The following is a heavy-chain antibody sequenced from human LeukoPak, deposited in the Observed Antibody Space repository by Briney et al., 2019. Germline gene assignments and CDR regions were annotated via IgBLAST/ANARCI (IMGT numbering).Heavy chain of an antibody. V-gene: IGHV4-34*01. CDR2: IDHQGST. CDR3: AWTRDGYLRY. CDR1: GGASSGYY. J-gene: IGHJ4*02. D-gene: IGHD5-24*01. Sequence: SETLSLTCAVYGGASSGYYGTWMRQAPGKGLEWIGEIDHQGSTNYNPSLKSRVTISVDTSKSQFSLRLSSVTAADTAVYYCAWTRDGYLRYWGQGTLVTVSS.